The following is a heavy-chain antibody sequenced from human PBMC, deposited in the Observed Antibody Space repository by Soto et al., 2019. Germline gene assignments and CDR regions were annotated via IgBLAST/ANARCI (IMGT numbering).Heavy chain of an antibody. CDR1: GYTFITYG. Sequence: QVQLVQSGAEVKKPGASVKVTCKASGYTFITYGINWVRQAPGQGLEWMGWISGYNGNTKYAQKFQGRVTMTTDTYTSTYYMELRSLRSDDTAVYYCARGDYGGGADHWGQGTLVTVSS. J-gene: IGHJ4*02. CDR2: ISGYNGNT. CDR3: ARGDYGGGADH. D-gene: IGHD4-17*01. V-gene: IGHV1-18*01.